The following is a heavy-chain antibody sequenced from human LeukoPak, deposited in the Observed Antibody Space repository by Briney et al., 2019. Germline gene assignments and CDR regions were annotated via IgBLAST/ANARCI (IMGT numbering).Heavy chain of an antibody. CDR1: GFTFSSYS. D-gene: IGHD3-16*01. Sequence: PGGSLRLSCAASGFTFSSYSMNWVRQAPGKGLEWVSSISSSSSYIYYADSVKGRFTISRDNAKNSPYLQMNSLRAEDTAVYYCARDGGYDYVWGSPRGAFDIWGQGTMVTVSS. CDR2: ISSSSSYI. V-gene: IGHV3-21*01. CDR3: ARDGGYDYVWGSPRGAFDI. J-gene: IGHJ3*02.